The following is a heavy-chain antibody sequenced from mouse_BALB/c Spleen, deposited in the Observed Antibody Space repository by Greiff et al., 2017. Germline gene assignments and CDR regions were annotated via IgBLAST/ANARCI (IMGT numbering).Heavy chain of an antibody. CDR2: INPSNGGT. Sequence: QVQLKESGAELVKPGASVKLSCKASGYTFTSYYMYWVKQRPGQGLEWIGEINPSNGGTNFNEKFKSKATLTVDKSSSTAYMQLSSLTSEDSAVYYCTSAYYRYDVCFAYWGQGTLVTVSA. CDR3: TSAYYRYDVCFAY. D-gene: IGHD2-14*01. CDR1: GYTFTSYY. V-gene: IGHV1S81*02. J-gene: IGHJ3*01.